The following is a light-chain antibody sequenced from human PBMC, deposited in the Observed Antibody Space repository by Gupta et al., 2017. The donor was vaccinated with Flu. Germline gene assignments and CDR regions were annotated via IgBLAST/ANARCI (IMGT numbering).Light chain of an antibody. CDR1: KDCVYNNGNTY. J-gene: IGKJ1*01. CDR2: HAS. V-gene: IGKV2-30*01. Sequence: SSCRLSKDCVYNNGNTYMHCFQQRPGESPRRLIDHASYRESGVPDRFSGRGSGNDFTLKSSRVEADDVGFYYCMQDAHWPWAFGQGTKVDIK. CDR3: MQDAHWPWA.